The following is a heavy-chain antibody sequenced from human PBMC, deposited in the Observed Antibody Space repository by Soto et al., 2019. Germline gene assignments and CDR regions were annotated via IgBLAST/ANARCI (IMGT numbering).Heavy chain of an antibody. CDR1: GFTFSSYG. V-gene: IGHV3-33*01. D-gene: IGHD5-18*01. CDR2: IWYDGSNK. CDR3: AREGYVDTAMVIPYFDY. Sequence: PGGSLRLSCAASGFTFSSYGMHWVRQAPGKGLEWVAVIWYDGSNKYYADSVKGRFTISRDNSKNTLYLQMNSLRAEDTAVYYCAREGYVDTAMVIPYFDYWGQGTLV. J-gene: IGHJ4*02.